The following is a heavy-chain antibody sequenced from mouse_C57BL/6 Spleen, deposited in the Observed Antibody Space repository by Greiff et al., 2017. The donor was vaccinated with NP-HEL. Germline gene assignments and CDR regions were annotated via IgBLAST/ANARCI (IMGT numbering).Heavy chain of an antibody. Sequence: QVQLQQSGAELARPGASVKLSCKASGYTFTSSGISWVKQRTGQGLEWIGEIYPRSGNTYYNEKFKGKATLTADTSSSTAYMELRSLTSEDSAVYFCARWVYDYDGGYAMDYWGQGTSVTVSS. CDR3: ARWVYDYDGGYAMDY. J-gene: IGHJ4*01. D-gene: IGHD2-4*01. V-gene: IGHV1-81*01. CDR2: IYPRSGNT. CDR1: GYTFTSSG.